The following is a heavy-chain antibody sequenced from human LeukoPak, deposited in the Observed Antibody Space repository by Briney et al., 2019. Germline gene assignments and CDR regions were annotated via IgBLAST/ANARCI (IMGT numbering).Heavy chain of an antibody. Sequence: SETLSLTCTVSGGSISTHFRTWIRQPPGKELEFIGNIYYTGTSNYNPSLKSRVTMSIDTAKNQFSLNLSSVTAADTAVYYCARDLNYYDGSTYYDAFDIWGQGTLVTVSS. V-gene: IGHV4-59*11. CDR2: IYYTGTS. J-gene: IGHJ3*02. CDR3: ARDLNYYDGSTYYDAFDI. CDR1: GGSISTHF. D-gene: IGHD3-22*01.